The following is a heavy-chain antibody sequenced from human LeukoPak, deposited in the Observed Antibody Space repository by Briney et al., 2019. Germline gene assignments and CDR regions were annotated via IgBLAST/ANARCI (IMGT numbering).Heavy chain of an antibody. J-gene: IGHJ3*02. CDR3: AADGGHAFQI. CDR1: GLAFSRTW. CDR2: IISDGSST. V-gene: IGHV3-74*01. Sequence: PGGSLRLSCAASGLAFSRTWMHWVRQVPGKGPMWVSQIISDGSSTTYADSVKGRFTISRDNAKEMVYLQMSSLRVEDTAVYYCAADGGHAFQIWGRGTMVTVSS.